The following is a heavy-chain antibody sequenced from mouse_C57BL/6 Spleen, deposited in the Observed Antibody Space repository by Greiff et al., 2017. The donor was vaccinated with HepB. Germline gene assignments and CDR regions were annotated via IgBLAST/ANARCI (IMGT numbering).Heavy chain of an antibody. CDR2: IYPSDSET. CDR1: GYTFTSYW. J-gene: IGHJ1*03. D-gene: IGHD1-1*01. CDR3: ARVGYGSSSDWYFDV. Sequence: VQLQQPGAELVRPGSSVKLSCKASGYTFTSYWMDWVKQRPGQGLEWIGNIYPSDSETHYNQKFKDKATLTVDKSSSTAYMKLSSLTSEDSAVYYCARVGYGSSSDWYFDVWGTGTTVTVSS. V-gene: IGHV1-61*01.